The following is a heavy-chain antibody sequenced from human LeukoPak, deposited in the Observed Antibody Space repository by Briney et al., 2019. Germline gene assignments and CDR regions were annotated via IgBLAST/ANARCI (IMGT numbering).Heavy chain of an antibody. V-gene: IGHV3-23*01. CDR3: ARDPGVIPVHYMDV. J-gene: IGHJ6*03. D-gene: IGHD4-23*01. CDR2: ISGPGGTT. Sequence: GGSLRLSCVVSEFTFSTHAMTWVRQAPGEGLERVSDISGPGGTTYYAASVKGRFTISRDNSKITLFLQMNSLRAEDTAVYYCARDPGVIPVHYMDVWGKGTTVIVSS. CDR1: EFTFSTHA.